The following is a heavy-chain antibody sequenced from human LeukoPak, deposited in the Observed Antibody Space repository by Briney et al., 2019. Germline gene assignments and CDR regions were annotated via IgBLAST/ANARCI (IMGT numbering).Heavy chain of an antibody. V-gene: IGHV3-30*02. J-gene: IGHJ4*02. CDR3: AKDLHPMVGAKTFDY. D-gene: IGHD1-26*01. CDR1: GFTFSSYG. CDR2: IRYDGSDK. Sequence: PGGFLRLSCAASGFTFSSYGMHWVRQAPGKGLEWVAFIRYDGSDKYYADSVKGRFTISRDNSKNTLFLQMNSLRAEDTAVYYCAKDLHPMVGAKTFDYWGQGTLVTVSS.